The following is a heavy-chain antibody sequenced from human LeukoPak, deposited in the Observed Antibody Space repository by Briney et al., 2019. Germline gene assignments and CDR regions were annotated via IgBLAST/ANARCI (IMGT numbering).Heavy chain of an antibody. CDR3: SRNYFHSASYPYYYYYMDV. D-gene: IGHD3-22*01. V-gene: IGHV3-11*01. CDR1: GFTLSDHY. Sequence: GGYLRLSCAASGFTLSDHYMTWVRQTPGRGLEWISSISPTGGTIYYADSVKGRFTISRDNAKKSLYLQMNSLRVEDTAVYFCSRNYFHSASYPYYYYYMDVWGRGTTVTVSS. J-gene: IGHJ6*03. CDR2: ISPTGGTI.